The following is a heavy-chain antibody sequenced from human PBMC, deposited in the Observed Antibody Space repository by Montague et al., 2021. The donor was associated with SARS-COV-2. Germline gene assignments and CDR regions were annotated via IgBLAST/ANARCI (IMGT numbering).Heavy chain of an antibody. Sequence: SETLSLTCTVPGGSISSSSYYWGWIRQPPGKGLEWIGSNYYSGSTYYNPSLKSRVTLSVDTSKNQFSLKLSSVTAADTAVYYGARGGRQQLVRLSGMDVWGQGTTVTVSS. V-gene: IGHV4-39*07. J-gene: IGHJ6*02. CDR2: NYYSGST. CDR3: ARGGRQQLVRLSGMDV. D-gene: IGHD6-13*01. CDR1: GGSISSSSYY.